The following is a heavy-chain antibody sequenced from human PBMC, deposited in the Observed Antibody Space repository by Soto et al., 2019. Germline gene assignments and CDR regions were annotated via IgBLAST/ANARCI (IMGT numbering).Heavy chain of an antibody. V-gene: IGHV4-30-4*01. J-gene: IGHJ4*02. CDR1: GGSISSGDYY. CDR2: IYYSGST. CDR3: ARGPHYDYVWGSYRSPDFDY. D-gene: IGHD3-16*02. Sequence: QVQLQESGPGLVKPSQTLSLTCTVSGGSISSGDYYWSWIRQPPGKGLEWIGYIYYSGSTYYNPSLKSRVTISVDTSKNPFSLKLSSVTAADTAVYYCARGPHYDYVWGSYRSPDFDYWGQGTLVTVSS.